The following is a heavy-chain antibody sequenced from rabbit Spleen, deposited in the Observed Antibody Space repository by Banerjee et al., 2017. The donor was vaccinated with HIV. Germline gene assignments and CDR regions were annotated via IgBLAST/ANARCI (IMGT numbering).Heavy chain of an antibody. CDR2: INIVTGKA. Sequence: EQLLESGGGLVKPEGSLKLSCTASGFSFSNKAVMCWVRQAPGKGLEWIACINIVTGKAVYASWAKGRFTFSKTSSTTVTLQMTSLTAADTATYFCARDLASVVGWNFNLWGPGTLVTVS. CDR3: ARDLASVVGWNFNL. J-gene: IGHJ4*01. CDR1: GFSFSNKAV. V-gene: IGHV1S45*01. D-gene: IGHD3-1*01.